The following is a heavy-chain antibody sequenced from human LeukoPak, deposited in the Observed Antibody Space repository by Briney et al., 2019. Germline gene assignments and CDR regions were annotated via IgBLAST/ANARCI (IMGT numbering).Heavy chain of an antibody. D-gene: IGHD3-22*01. CDR3: AGGGWSRDYYDSSGYL. J-gene: IGHJ4*02. CDR2: IYYSGST. V-gene: IGHV4-59*01. Sequence: SETLSLTCTGFGGSIRSYYWSWIRQPPGQGLEGIGYIYYSGSTNYPPSLKGRVTISIDMSKTQFYLKLSSVTAADTAVYYWAGGGWSRDYYDSSGYLWGQGTLVTVSS. CDR1: GGSIRSYY.